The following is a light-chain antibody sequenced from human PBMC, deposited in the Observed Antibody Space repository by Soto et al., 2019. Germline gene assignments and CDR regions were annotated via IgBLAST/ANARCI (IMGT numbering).Light chain of an antibody. CDR3: QQSKSHPPT. Sequence: DVQMTQSPSSLSASVGDSVTITCRASQDIKSDLAWYQQRPGEAPKSLIFGASNLLDGVPSKFSGSASGSEFTLTISSLQPEDSATYFCQQSKSHPPTFGRGTKVEI. J-gene: IGKJ2*01. CDR1: QDIKSD. CDR2: GAS. V-gene: IGKV1-16*02.